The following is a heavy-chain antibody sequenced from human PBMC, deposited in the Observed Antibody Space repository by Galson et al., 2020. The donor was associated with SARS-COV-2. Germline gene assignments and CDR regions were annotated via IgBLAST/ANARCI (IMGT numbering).Heavy chain of an antibody. Sequence: SQTLSLTCTVSGGSISGSSWSWIRPPPGKALEWVGYMFSNGGTKYNPSLKSRVTISGDTSKKQFSLFLTSVTAADTAVYYCARTRYLKAGYYMDVWGKGTTVIGSS. CDR1: GGSISGSS. J-gene: IGHJ6*03. V-gene: IGHV4-59*01. CDR2: MFSNGGT. D-gene: IGHD3-9*01. CDR3: ARTRYLKAGYYMDV.